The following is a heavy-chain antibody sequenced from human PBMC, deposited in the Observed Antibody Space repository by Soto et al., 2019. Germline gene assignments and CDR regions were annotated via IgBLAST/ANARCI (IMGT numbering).Heavy chain of an antibody. CDR1: GVTFSRYG. CDR3: AKGSGYCSSSSCAREDFSDYGMDV. V-gene: IGHV3-30*18. Sequence: GGSLRLSCAASGVTFSRYGMHWVRQAPGKGLEWVALISYDGSNKYYADSVKGRFTISRDNSKSTLYMQMNSLRAEDTAVYFCAKGSGYCSSSSCAREDFSDYGMDVWREGTTVT. CDR2: ISYDGSNK. J-gene: IGHJ6*02. D-gene: IGHD2-2*01.